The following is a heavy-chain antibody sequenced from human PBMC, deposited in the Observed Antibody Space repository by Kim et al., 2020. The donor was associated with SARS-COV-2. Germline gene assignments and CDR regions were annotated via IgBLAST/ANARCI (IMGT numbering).Heavy chain of an antibody. Sequence: ASVKVSCKASGYTFTAYYMHWVRQAPGQGLEWMGRINTNSGGTNYAQSFQGRVTMTRATSMTTAYMELSRLRSDDTAVYYCAVNPPPVVNGVDFSGQGTLVTVSS. D-gene: IGHD2-15*01. V-gene: IGHV1-2*06. J-gene: IGHJ4*02. CDR3: AVNPPPVVNGVDF. CDR1: GYTFTAYY. CDR2: INTNSGGT.